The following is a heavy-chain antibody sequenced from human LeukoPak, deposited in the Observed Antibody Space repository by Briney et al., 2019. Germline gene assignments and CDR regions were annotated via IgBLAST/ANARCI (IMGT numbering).Heavy chain of an antibody. CDR3: AIGNGYNSRYFDY. J-gene: IGHJ4*02. Sequence: PSETLSLTCTVSGDSVSSGGSFWTWIRQHPGRGLEWIGFIHSGVSTYYNPSLKGRVTISVDTSQNQFSLKLTSVTAADTAVYYCAIGNGYNSRYFDYWGQGTLVTVSS. V-gene: IGHV4-31*03. CDR1: GDSVSSGGSF. D-gene: IGHD5-24*01. CDR2: IHSGVST.